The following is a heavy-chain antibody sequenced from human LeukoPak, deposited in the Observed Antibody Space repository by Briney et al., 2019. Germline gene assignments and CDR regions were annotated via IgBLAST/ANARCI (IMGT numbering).Heavy chain of an antibody. D-gene: IGHD4-17*01. Sequence: ASVKVSCKASGYTFTGYYIHWVRQAPGQGLEWMGWINPNSGGTNYAQKFQGRVTMTRDTSISTAYMELSRLRSDDTAVYYCASQTYGDYVRGMDVWGQGTTVTVSS. V-gene: IGHV1-2*02. CDR2: INPNSGGT. CDR3: ASQTYGDYVRGMDV. J-gene: IGHJ6*02. CDR1: GYTFTGYY.